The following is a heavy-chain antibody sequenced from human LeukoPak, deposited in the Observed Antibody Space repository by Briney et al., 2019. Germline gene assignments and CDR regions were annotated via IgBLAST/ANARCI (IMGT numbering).Heavy chain of an antibody. Sequence: ASVKVSCKASGYTFTSYGISWVRQAPGQGLEWMGWISAYNGNTNYAQKFQGRVTITADKSTSTAYMELSSLRSEDTAVYYCARVGYPYYYYYGMDVRGQGTTVTVSS. CDR3: ARVGYPYYYYYGMDV. CDR2: ISAYNGNT. D-gene: IGHD5-12*01. V-gene: IGHV1-18*01. CDR1: GYTFTSYG. J-gene: IGHJ6*02.